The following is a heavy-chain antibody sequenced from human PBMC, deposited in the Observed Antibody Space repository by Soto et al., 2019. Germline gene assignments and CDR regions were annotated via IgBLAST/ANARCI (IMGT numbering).Heavy chain of an antibody. J-gene: IGHJ4*02. CDR3: ARAWLGDDSISY. CDR1: GCTFSCYA. Sequence: ASVKASCKASGCTFSCYAISWVRPAPGRVLECMVGIIPIFGTANYAQNFQGRVTITADKSTSTAYMELSSLRSEDTAVYYCARAWLGDDSISYSGQGTLVTVSS. V-gene: IGHV1-69*06. CDR2: IIPIFGTA. D-gene: IGHD3-22*01.